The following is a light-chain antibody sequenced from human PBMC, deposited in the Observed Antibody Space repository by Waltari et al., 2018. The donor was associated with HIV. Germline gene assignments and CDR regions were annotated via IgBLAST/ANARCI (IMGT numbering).Light chain of an antibody. CDR2: EGS. CDR1: SSDVAGYNY. V-gene: IGLV2-14*01. J-gene: IGLJ3*02. Sequence: QSALTQPASVSGSPGQSITISCTGTSSDVAGYNYVSWYQQHPGKAPKLMIYEGSNRPPGVSIRFSGSKSGNTASLTISGLQAEDEADYYCSSYTSSTFWVVGGGTKLTVL. CDR3: SSYTSSTFWV.